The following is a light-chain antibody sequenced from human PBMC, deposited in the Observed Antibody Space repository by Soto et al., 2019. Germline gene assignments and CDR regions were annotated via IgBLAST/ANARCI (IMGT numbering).Light chain of an antibody. J-gene: IGKJ4*01. CDR3: QQSYNTLT. V-gene: IGKV1-39*01. Sequence: DIQMTQSPSSLSASVGDRVTITCRGSQSISRYLNWYQQKPGKAPKLLIYAASSLQSGVPSRFSGSGSGTDFTLTISNLQPEDFATYYCQQSYNTLTFGGGTKVEIK. CDR1: QSISRY. CDR2: AAS.